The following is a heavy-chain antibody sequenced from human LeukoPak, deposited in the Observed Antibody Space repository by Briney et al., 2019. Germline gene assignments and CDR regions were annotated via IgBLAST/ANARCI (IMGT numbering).Heavy chain of an antibody. CDR3: TPYSSSSGSFQH. Sequence: QPGGSLRLSCAASRFTFSSSWMSGARQAPGKGLECVANIKKDGSEKNYVDSVKGRFTISRDNAKNSLYLQMNSLRAEDTAVYYCTPYSSSSGSFQHWGQGTLVTVSS. V-gene: IGHV3-7*01. D-gene: IGHD6-6*01. CDR2: IKKDGSEK. J-gene: IGHJ1*01. CDR1: RFTFSSSW.